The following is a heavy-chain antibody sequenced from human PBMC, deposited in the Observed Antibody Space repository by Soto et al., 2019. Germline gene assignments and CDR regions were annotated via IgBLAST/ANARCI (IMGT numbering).Heavy chain of an antibody. CDR3: AMSTVFGVDAFDI. CDR1: GGSFSGYY. J-gene: IGHJ3*02. V-gene: IGHV4-34*01. D-gene: IGHD3-10*02. CDR2: INHSGST. Sequence: SETLSLTCAVYGGSFSGYYWSWIRQPPGKGLEWIGEINHSGSTNYNPSLKSRVTISVDTSKNQFSLKLSSVTAADTAVYYCAMSTVFGVDAFDIWGQGTMVTVSS.